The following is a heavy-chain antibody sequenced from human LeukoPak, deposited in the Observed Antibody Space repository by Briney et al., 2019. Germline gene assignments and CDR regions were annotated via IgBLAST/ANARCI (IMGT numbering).Heavy chain of an antibody. D-gene: IGHD3-10*01. CDR2: IYYSGST. CDR1: GGSISSGDYY. J-gene: IGHJ4*02. Sequence: SETLSLTCTVSGGSISSGDYYWSWIRQPPGKGLEWIGYIYYSGSTYYNPSLKSRVTISVGTSKNQFSLKLSSVTAADTAVYYCARGLHYYGSGSSLDYWGQGTLVTVSS. CDR3: ARGLHYYGSGSSLDY. V-gene: IGHV4-30-4*02.